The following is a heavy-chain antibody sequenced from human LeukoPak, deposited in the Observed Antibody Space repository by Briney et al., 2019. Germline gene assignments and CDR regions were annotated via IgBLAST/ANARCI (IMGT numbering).Heavy chain of an antibody. CDR2: ISYDGSNK. D-gene: IGHD5-12*01. CDR3: AKASGIWLRPDY. V-gene: IGHV3-30*18. CDR1: GFTFSSYG. J-gene: IGHJ4*02. Sequence: PGGSLRLSCAASGFTFSSYGMHWVRQAPSKGLEWVAVISYDGSNKYYADSVKGRFTISRDNSKNTLYLQMNSLRAEDTAVYYCAKASGIWLRPDYWGQGTLVTVSS.